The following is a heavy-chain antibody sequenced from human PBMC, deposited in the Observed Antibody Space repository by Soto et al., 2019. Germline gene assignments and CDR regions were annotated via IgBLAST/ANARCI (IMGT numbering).Heavy chain of an antibody. CDR3: ARDSTRRGACDI. J-gene: IGHJ3*02. CDR2: INHSGST. D-gene: IGHD2-2*01. V-gene: IGHV4-34*01. Sequence: SETLSLTCAVYNGSFSVYYWTWIRQPPGKGLEWIGEINHSGSTNYNPSLKSRVTISVDTSKNQFSLKLSSVTAADTAVYYCARDSTRRGACDIWGQGTMVTVSS. CDR1: NGSFSVYY.